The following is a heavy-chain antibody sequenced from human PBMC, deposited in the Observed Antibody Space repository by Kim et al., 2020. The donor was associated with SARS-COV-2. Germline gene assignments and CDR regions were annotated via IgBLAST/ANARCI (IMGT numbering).Heavy chain of an antibody. CDR2: INHSGST. CDR3: ARGGYSRLQNYGMDV. D-gene: IGHD6-13*01. CDR1: GGSFSGYY. Sequence: SETLSLTCAVYGGSFSGYYWSWIRQPPGKGLEWIGEINHSGSTNYNPSLKSRVTISVDTSKNQFSLKLSSVTAADTAVYYCARGGYSRLQNYGMDVWGQG. V-gene: IGHV4-34*01. J-gene: IGHJ6*02.